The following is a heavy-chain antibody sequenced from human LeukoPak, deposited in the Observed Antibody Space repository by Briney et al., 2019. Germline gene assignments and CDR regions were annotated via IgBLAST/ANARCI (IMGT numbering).Heavy chain of an antibody. D-gene: IGHD2-21*02. CDR2: ISGSGGST. Sequence: PGGSLRLSCAASGFTFSSYAMSWVRQAPGKGLEWVSAISGSGGSTYYADSVKGRFTISRDNSKNTVFMEMNSLKPEDTALYYCARSEHIVVVTSTPASYWGQGTLVTVSS. CDR3: ARSEHIVVVTSTPASY. J-gene: IGHJ4*02. CDR1: GFTFSSYA. V-gene: IGHV3-23*01.